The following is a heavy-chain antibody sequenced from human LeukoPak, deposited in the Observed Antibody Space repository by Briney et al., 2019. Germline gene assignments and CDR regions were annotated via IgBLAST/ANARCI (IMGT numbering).Heavy chain of an antibody. Sequence: SETLSLTCTVSGGSVTSYYWSWIRQPPGKGLEWIGYIYYSGSTNYNPSLKSRVTISVDTSKNQFSLRLSSVTAADTAVYYCARVRRYSGYDYFDYWGQGTLVTVSS. CDR3: ARVRRYSGYDYFDY. V-gene: IGHV4-59*02. CDR1: GGSVTSYY. D-gene: IGHD5-12*01. J-gene: IGHJ4*02. CDR2: IYYSGST.